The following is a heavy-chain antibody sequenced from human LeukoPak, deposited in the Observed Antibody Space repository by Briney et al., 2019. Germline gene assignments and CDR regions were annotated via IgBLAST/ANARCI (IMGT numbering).Heavy chain of an antibody. CDR1: GIAFSTYA. J-gene: IGHJ6*02. V-gene: IGHV3-11*01. CDR2: ISSSGSTI. D-gene: IGHD3-10*01. Sequence: GGSLRLSCAASGIAFSTYAMSWIRQAPGKGLEWVSYISSSGSTIYYADSVKGRFTISRDNAKNSLYLQMNSLRAEDTAVYYCARDRRALVRGGNDVWGQGTTVTVSS. CDR3: ARDRRALVRGGNDV.